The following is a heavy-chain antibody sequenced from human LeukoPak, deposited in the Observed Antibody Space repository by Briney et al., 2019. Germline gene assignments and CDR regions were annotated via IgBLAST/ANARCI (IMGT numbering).Heavy chain of an antibody. CDR2: IYYSGST. J-gene: IGHJ6*02. D-gene: IGHD5/OR15-5a*01. V-gene: IGHV4-59*08. CDR3: ARSGRCGYCVMDV. CDR1: GGSISSYY. Sequence: SETLSLTCTVSGGSISSYYWSWIRQPPGKGLEWIGYIYYSGSTSYNPSLESRVTISVDTSKNQFSLKLSSVTAADTAVYYCARSGRCGYCVMDVWGQGTTVTVSS.